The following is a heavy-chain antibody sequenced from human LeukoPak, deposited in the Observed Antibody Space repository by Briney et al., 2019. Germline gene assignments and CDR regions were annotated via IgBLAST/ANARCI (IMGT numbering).Heavy chain of an antibody. CDR1: GFPFSSHW. CDR3: AKDSTYDSSGYGFDY. J-gene: IGHJ4*02. Sequence: GGSLRLSCSASGFPFSSHWVSWFRQSPGKGLEWVAVISYDGSNKYYADSVKGRFTISRDNSKNTLYLQMNSLRAEDTAVYYCAKDSTYDSSGYGFDYWGQGTLVTVSS. V-gene: IGHV3-30*18. D-gene: IGHD3-22*01. CDR2: ISYDGSNK.